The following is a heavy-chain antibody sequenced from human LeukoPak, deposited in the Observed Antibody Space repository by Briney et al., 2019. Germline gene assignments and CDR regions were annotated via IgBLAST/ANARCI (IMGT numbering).Heavy chain of an antibody. CDR3: ARGAYDFWSGYSSPDYFDY. V-gene: IGHV4-59*01. D-gene: IGHD3-3*01. Sequence: SETLSLTCTVSGGSISSYYWSWIRRPPGKGLEWIGYIYYSGSTNYNPSLKSRVTISVDTSKNQFSLKLSSVTAADTAVYYCARGAYDFWSGYSSPDYFDYWGQGTLVTVSS. CDR2: IYYSGST. CDR1: GGSISSYY. J-gene: IGHJ4*02.